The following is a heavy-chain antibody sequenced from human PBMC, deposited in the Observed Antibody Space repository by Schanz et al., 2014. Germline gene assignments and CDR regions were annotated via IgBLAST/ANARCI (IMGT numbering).Heavy chain of an antibody. CDR2: IGVDGTTT. Sequence: EVQLVESGGGLIQPGGSLRLSCAASGFGFSSYSMNWLRQAPGKGLEWVSVIGVDGTTTYYADSVKGRFTISRDNSKNTLYLQMNSLRPEDTAVYYCANNWNLDYWGQGTLVTVSS. V-gene: IGHV3-23*04. CDR1: GFGFSSYS. D-gene: IGHD1-20*01. J-gene: IGHJ4*02. CDR3: ANNWNLDY.